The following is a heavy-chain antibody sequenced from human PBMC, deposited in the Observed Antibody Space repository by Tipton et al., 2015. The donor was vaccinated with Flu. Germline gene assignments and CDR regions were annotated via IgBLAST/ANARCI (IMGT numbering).Heavy chain of an antibody. V-gene: IGHV4-59*07. D-gene: IGHD1-26*01. CDR3: ARSAARGGELLRRFFDP. CDR2: IYYNGVT. CDR1: GGSISNYF. J-gene: IGHJ5*02. Sequence: TLSLTCTVSGGSISNYFWTWVRQPPGKGLEFIGYIYYNGVTDYNPSLKSRASISVDTSQNQFSLKLRSVTVADTAVYHCARSAARGGELLRRFFDPWGQGALVIVSS.